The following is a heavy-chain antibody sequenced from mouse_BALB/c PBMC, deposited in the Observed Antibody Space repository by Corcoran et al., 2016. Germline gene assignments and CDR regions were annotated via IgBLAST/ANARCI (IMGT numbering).Heavy chain of an antibody. CDR3: ARSGWDNFDY. CDR1: VYTFTDYN. V-gene: IGHV1-18*01. J-gene: IGHJ2*01. Sequence: EVRLQQFGAERVKPGASGKISFKATVYTFTDYNMDWVKQSHGKSVEWIGDINPNYDRTSYNQKFKGKATLTVDKSSSTAYMELRSLTSEDTAVYYCARSGWDNFDYWGQGTTLTVSS. D-gene: IGHD3-2*02. CDR2: INPNYDRT.